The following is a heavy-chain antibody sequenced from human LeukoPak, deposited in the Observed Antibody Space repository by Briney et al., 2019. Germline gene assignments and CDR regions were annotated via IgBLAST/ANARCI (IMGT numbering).Heavy chain of an antibody. CDR3: AKMMGQRLYDYCMDV. V-gene: IGHV3-23*01. J-gene: IGHJ6*03. Sequence: GGSLRLSCTASGFAFSNFAMSWVRQAPGKGLEWVSAMSGSGDGTYYADSVKGRFTISRDNSKNTLYLQMNSLRAEDTAVYYCAKMMGQRLYDYCMDVWGKGTTVTVSS. CDR2: MSGSGDGT. D-gene: IGHD3-16*01. CDR1: GFAFSNFA.